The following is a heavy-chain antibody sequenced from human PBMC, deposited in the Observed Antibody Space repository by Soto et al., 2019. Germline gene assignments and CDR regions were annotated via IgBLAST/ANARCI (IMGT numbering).Heavy chain of an antibody. V-gene: IGHV3-30*03. CDR3: ARDVAFSGYDWYYFDY. CDR2: ISYDGSNK. D-gene: IGHD5-12*01. CDR1: EFTFSSYG. J-gene: IGHJ4*02. Sequence: GGFMRLSCAASEFTFSSYGMHWVRQAPGKGLEWVAVISYDGSNKYYADSVKGRFTISRDNSKNTLYLQMNSLRAEDTAVYYCARDVAFSGYDWYYFDYWGQGTLVTVSS.